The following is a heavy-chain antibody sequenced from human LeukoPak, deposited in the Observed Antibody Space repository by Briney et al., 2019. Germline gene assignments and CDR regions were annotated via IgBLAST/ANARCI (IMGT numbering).Heavy chain of an antibody. Sequence: GGSLRLSCTVSGFTVSSNSMSWVRQAPGKGLEWVSFIYSDNTHYSDSVKGRFTISRDNSKNTLYLQMNSLRAEDTAVYYCVKDGMYSSSSSYYFDYWGQGTLVTVSS. CDR1: GFTVSSNS. CDR2: IYSDNT. V-gene: IGHV3-53*01. CDR3: VKDGMYSSSSSYYFDY. D-gene: IGHD6-6*01. J-gene: IGHJ4*02.